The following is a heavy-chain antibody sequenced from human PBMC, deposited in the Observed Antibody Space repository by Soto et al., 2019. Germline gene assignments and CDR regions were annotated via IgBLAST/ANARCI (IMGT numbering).Heavy chain of an antibody. J-gene: IGHJ4*02. D-gene: IGHD6-13*01. CDR1: GGTFSSYT. CDR2: IIPILGIA. V-gene: IGHV1-69*02. CDR3: ARHIAAAGSGPAFFDY. Sequence: QVQLVQSGAEVKKPGSSVKVSCKASGGTFSSYTISWVRQAPGHGLEWMGRIIPILGIANYAQKLQGRVTITADKSTSTAYMELSSLRSEDTAVYYFARHIAAAGSGPAFFDYWGQGTLVTVSS.